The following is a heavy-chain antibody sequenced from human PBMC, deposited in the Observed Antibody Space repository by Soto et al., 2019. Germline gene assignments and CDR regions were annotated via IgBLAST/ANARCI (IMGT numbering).Heavy chain of an antibody. Sequence: ASVKVSCKASGYTFTSYDINWVRQATGQGLEWMGWMNPNSGNTGYAQKFQGRVTMTRNTSISTAYMELSSLRSEDTAVYYCARAGYCTNGVCYLTYYYYYYMDVWGKGTTVTVSS. V-gene: IGHV1-8*01. J-gene: IGHJ6*03. CDR1: GYTFTSYD. D-gene: IGHD2-8*01. CDR3: ARAGYCTNGVCYLTYYYYYYMDV. CDR2: MNPNSGNT.